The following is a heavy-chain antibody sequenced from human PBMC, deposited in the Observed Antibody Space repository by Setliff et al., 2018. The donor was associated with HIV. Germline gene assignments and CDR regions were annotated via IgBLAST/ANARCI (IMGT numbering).Heavy chain of an antibody. J-gene: IGHJ1*01. CDR2: VSSDGKTR. V-gene: IGHV3-30*04. CDR1: GFTFSGYA. Sequence: GGSLRLSCAASGFTFSGYAMQWVRQAPGKGLEWVAVVSSDGKTRFYAESVKGRFTISRDNSKNTVSLQMDSLRVEDTAVYYCAREETNRGELHDWGQGTLVTVSS. D-gene: IGHD1-7*01. CDR3: AREETNRGELHD.